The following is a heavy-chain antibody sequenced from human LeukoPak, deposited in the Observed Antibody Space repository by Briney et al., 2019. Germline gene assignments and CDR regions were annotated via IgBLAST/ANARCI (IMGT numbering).Heavy chain of an antibody. Sequence: PSETLSPTCTVSGDSISSYFWSWIRQPPGKGLEWIGYIFTSGSTNYNPSLKSRVTISVDTSKNQFSLKLSSVTAADTAVYYCARHVSGGYTTYFDYWGQGTLVSVSS. J-gene: IGHJ4*02. D-gene: IGHD2-15*01. CDR1: GDSISSYF. CDR3: ARHVSGGYTTYFDY. CDR2: IFTSGST. V-gene: IGHV4-4*09.